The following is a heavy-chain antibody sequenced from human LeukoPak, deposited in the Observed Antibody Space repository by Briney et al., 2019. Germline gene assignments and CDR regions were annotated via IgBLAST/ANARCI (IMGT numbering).Heavy chain of an antibody. V-gene: IGHV5-51*01. Sequence: TGESLKISCKGSGYSFTSYWIGWVRQMPGKGLEWMGIIYPGDSDTRYSPSFQGQVTISADKSISTAYLQWSSLKASDTAMYYCARLSRRITMVRGVTSNWFDPWGQGTLVTVSS. J-gene: IGHJ5*02. CDR2: IYPGDSDT. CDR3: ARLSRRITMVRGVTSNWFDP. D-gene: IGHD3-10*01. CDR1: GYSFTSYW.